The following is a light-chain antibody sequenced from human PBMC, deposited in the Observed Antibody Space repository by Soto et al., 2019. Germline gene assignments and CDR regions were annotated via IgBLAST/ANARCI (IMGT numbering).Light chain of an antibody. CDR3: SSYTSSSTAYVV. J-gene: IGLJ2*01. Sequence: QSALTQPASVSGSPGQSITISCTGTSSDVGGYNYVSWYQQHPGKAPKFMIYDVSYRPSGVSNRFSGSRSGSTASLTISGLQAEDEADYYCSSYTSSSTAYVVFGGGTQLTVL. V-gene: IGLV2-14*01. CDR1: SSDVGGYNY. CDR2: DVS.